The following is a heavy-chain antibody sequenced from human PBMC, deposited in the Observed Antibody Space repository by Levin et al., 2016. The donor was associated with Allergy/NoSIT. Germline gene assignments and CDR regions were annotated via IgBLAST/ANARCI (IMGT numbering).Heavy chain of an antibody. CDR1: GYSFTNYW. J-gene: IGHJ4*02. V-gene: IGHV5-51*01. CDR3: ARRRSDYGDHFDF. CDR2: IYPGDSDT. Sequence: GESLKISCKGSGYSFTNYWIGWVRQMPEKGLEWMGIIYPGDSDTRSSPSFQGQVTMSADKSINTAYLQWSSLKASDTAIYYCARRRSDYGDHFDFWGQGTLVTVSS. D-gene: IGHD4-17*01.